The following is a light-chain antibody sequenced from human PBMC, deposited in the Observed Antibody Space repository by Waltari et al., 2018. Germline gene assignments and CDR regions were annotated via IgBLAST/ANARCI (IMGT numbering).Light chain of an antibody. Sequence: QSALTQPDSVSGSPGQWITISCTGTSSDIGGYNLVSWYQQHPGNATKLMIYVFNKRPSGVSNRFSGSKSGNTASLTISGLQTEDEADYYCCSYGGSFTWIFGGGTKLTVL. J-gene: IGLJ2*01. V-gene: IGLV2-23*02. CDR3: CSYGGSFTWI. CDR2: VFN. CDR1: SSDIGGYNL.